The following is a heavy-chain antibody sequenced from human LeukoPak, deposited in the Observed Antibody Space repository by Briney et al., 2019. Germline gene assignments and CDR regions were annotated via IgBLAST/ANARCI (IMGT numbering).Heavy chain of an antibody. Sequence: GGSLRLSCEASPFIFSGHWLNWVRQTPGKGLEWVASIKEDGSERQYVDSVKGRFSISRDNTKGSLFLQLNSLRAEDTAVYYCAKGSYFTAMVTWVDYWGQGTLVTVSS. J-gene: IGHJ4*02. V-gene: IGHV3-7*03. CDR3: AKGSYFTAMVTWVDY. D-gene: IGHD5-18*01. CDR2: IKEDGSER. CDR1: PFIFSGHW.